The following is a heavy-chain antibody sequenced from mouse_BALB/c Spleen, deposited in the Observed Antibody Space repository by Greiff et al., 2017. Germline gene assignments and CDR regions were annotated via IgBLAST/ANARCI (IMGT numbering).Heavy chain of an antibody. Sequence: QVQLKESGAELMKPGASVKISCKATGYTFSSYWIEWVKQRPGHGLEWIGEILPGSGSTNYNEKFKGKATFTADTSSNTAYMQLSSLTSEDSAVYYCAFYYDYDEEFAYWGQGTLVTVSA. CDR1: GYTFSSYW. CDR2: ILPGSGST. J-gene: IGHJ3*01. CDR3: AFYYDYDEEFAY. V-gene: IGHV1-9*01. D-gene: IGHD2-4*01.